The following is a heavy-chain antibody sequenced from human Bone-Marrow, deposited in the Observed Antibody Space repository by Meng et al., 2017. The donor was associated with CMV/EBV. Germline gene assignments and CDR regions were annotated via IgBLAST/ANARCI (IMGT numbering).Heavy chain of an antibody. V-gene: IGHV3-7*01. D-gene: IGHD6-13*01. CDR1: GFAFSRYW. CDR2: IKEDGSEG. CDR3: ARVIAAADFFDY. J-gene: IGHJ4*02. Sequence: GESLKISCAASGFAFSRYWMTWVRQAPGKGLEWVANIKEDGSEGYYVDSVKGRFTISRDNAKKSLYLQMNSLRPEDTAVYYCARVIAAADFFDYWGQGTTVTVSS.